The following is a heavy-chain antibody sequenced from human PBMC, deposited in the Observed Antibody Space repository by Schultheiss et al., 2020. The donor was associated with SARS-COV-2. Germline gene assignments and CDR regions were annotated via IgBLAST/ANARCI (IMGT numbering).Heavy chain of an antibody. CDR1: GFTFSDYY. CDR2: INHSGST. D-gene: IGHD3-10*01. J-gene: IGHJ4*02. V-gene: IGHV4-34*01. Sequence: ESLKISCAASGFTFSDYYMNWIRQVPGKGLEWIGEINHSGSTNYNPSLKSRVTISVDTSKNQFSLKLSSVTAADTAVYYCARIVTHYYGSGSYHGYFDYWGQGTLVTVSS. CDR3: ARIVTHYYGSGSYHGYFDY.